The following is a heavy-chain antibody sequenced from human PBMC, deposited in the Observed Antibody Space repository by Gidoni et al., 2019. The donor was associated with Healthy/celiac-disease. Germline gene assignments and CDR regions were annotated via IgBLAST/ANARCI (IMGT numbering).Heavy chain of an antibody. Sequence: QVQLQESGPGLVKPSETLSLTCTVSGGSISSYYWSWIRQPPGKGLEWIGYIYYSGSTNYNPSLKSRVTISVDTSKNQFSLKLSSVTAADTAVYYCAVHLRRAWIAARPNPDAFDIWGQGTMVTVSS. CDR2: IYYSGST. D-gene: IGHD6-6*01. V-gene: IGHV4-59*01. CDR1: GGSISSYY. CDR3: AVHLRRAWIAARPNPDAFDI. J-gene: IGHJ3*02.